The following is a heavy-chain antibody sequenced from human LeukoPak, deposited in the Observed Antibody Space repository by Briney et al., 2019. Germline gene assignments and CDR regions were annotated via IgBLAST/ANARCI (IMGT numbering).Heavy chain of an antibody. Sequence: GASVTVSCKASGYTFTGYYMHWVRQAPGQGVEWMGRINPNSGGTNYAQKFQGRGTMTRDTSISTAYMELSRLRSDDTAVYYCAREPWRGGDCYAFDYWGQGTLVTVSS. D-gene: IGHD2-21*02. J-gene: IGHJ4*02. V-gene: IGHV1-2*06. CDR3: AREPWRGGDCYAFDY. CDR1: GYTFTGYY. CDR2: INPNSGGT.